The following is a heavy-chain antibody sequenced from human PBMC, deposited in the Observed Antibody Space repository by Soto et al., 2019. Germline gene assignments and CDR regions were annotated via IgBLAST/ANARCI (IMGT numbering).Heavy chain of an antibody. CDR2: ISAYNGNT. J-gene: IGHJ3*01. D-gene: IGHD3-16*01. Sequence: QVQLVQSGAEVKKPGASVKVSCKASGYTFTTYGISWIRQAPGQGLEWMGWISAYNGNTNYAQKFQGRVTMTTDTSTSTAYMELRSLRSDDTAVYYCARVVVLITPDAFEVWGQGTMVTVSS. V-gene: IGHV1-18*01. CDR3: ARVVVLITPDAFEV. CDR1: GYTFTTYG.